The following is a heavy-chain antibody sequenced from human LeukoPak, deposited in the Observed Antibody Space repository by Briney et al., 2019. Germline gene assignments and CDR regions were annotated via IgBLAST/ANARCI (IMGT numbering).Heavy chain of an antibody. J-gene: IGHJ2*01. Sequence: SGTLSLTCTVSGGSISSSSYYWGWIRQPPGKGLEWIGSIYYSGSTYYNPSLKSRVTISVDTSKNQFSLKLSSVTAADTAVYYCARPAGAGLAAAGFWCFDLWGRGTLVTVSS. CDR1: GGSISSSSYY. V-gene: IGHV4-39*01. CDR3: ARPAGAGLAAAGFWCFDL. CDR2: IYYSGST. D-gene: IGHD6-13*01.